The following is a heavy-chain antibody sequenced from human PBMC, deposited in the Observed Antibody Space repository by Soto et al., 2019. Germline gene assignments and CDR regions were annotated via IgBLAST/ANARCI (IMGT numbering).Heavy chain of an antibody. CDR1: GGSISSYH. Sequence: SETLSLTCTVSGGSISSYHWSWIRQPAGKGLEWIGRIYTSGSTNYNPSLKSRVTMSVDTSKNQFSLKLSSVTAADTAVYYCARDSYDSSGYYLAYFDYWGQGTLVTVSS. V-gene: IGHV4-4*07. D-gene: IGHD3-22*01. CDR2: IYTSGST. CDR3: ARDSYDSSGYYLAYFDY. J-gene: IGHJ4*02.